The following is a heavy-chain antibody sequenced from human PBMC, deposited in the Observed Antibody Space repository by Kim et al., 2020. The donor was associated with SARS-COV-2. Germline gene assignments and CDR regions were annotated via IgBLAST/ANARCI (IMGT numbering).Heavy chain of an antibody. CDR1: GFTFSSYS. V-gene: IGHV3-48*02. CDR2: ISSGSSTI. CDR3: ARGLSGGRSGFDY. Sequence: GGSLRLSCAASGFTFSSYSMNWVRQAPGKGLEWISYISSGSSTIYYADSVKGRFTISRDNANNSLYLQMSSLRDEDTAVXXXARGLSGGRSGFDYWGQETXXSVSS. D-gene: IGHD2-15*01. J-gene: IGHJ4*02.